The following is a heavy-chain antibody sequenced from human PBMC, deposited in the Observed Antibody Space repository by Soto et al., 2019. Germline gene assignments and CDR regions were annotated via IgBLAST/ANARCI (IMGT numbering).Heavy chain of an antibody. J-gene: IGHJ6*02. V-gene: IGHV1-69*13. Sequence: AASVKVSCKASGGTFSSYAISWVRQAPGQGLEWMGGIIPIFGTANYAQKFQGRITSTADESTSTAYMVLGSLRSEDTAVYYCSRAPPRRFVGVPPHYYYGMDVWGQGTTVTVSS. CDR3: SRAPPRRFVGVPPHYYYGMDV. CDR2: IIPIFGTA. CDR1: GGTFSSYA. D-gene: IGHD2-2*01.